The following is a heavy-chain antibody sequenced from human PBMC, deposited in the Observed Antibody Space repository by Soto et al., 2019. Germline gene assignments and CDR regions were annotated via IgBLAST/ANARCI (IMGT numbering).Heavy chain of an antibody. D-gene: IGHD4-4*01. CDR3: ASSYSNYARIDYYYYGMDV. Sequence: QVQLVQSGAEVKKPGASVKVSCKASGYTFTSYAMHWVRQAPGQRLEWMGWINAGNGNTKYSQKFQGRVTITRDTSVSHAYIELSSLRSEDTAVYYCASSYSNYARIDYYYYGMDVWGQGTTVTVSS. CDR2: INAGNGNT. V-gene: IGHV1-3*01. CDR1: GYTFTSYA. J-gene: IGHJ6*02.